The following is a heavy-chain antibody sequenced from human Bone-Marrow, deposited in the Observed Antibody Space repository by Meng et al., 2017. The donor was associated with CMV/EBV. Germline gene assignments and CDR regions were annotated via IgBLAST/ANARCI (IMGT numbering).Heavy chain of an antibody. CDR1: GYTFTSYA. CDR3: AADQFLGGSYTYFDY. V-gene: IGHV1-3*02. D-gene: IGHD1-26*01. J-gene: IGHJ4*02. Sequence: ASVKVSCKASGYTFTSYAMHWVRQAPGQRLEWMGWSNAGNGNTKYSQEFQGRVTITRDTSASTAYMELSSLRSEDMAVYYCAADQFLGGSYTYFDYWGQGTLVTVSS. CDR2: SNAGNGNT.